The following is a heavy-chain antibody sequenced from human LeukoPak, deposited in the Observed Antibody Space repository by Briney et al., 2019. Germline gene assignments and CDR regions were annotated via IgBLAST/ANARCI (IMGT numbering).Heavy chain of an antibody. Sequence: ASVKVSCKASGYTFTTYAMNWVRQAPGQGLEWMGWISAYNGNTNYAQRLQGRVTMTTDTSTSTAYMELRSLRSDDTAVYYCARDSLGSMEYWGQGTLVTVSS. CDR1: GYTFTTYA. J-gene: IGHJ4*02. CDR2: ISAYNGNT. V-gene: IGHV1-18*01. D-gene: IGHD3-16*01. CDR3: ARDSLGSMEY.